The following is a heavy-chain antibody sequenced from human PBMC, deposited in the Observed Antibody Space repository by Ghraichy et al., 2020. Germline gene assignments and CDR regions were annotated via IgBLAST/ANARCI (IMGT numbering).Heavy chain of an antibody. CDR1: GGSISNSSYY. CDR2: IYYSGSA. J-gene: IGHJ4*02. Sequence: SETLSLTCTVSGGSISNSSYYWGWIRQPPGKGLEWLGSIYYSGSAYYNPSLKSRVTISVDTPRNQFSLNLRSVTAADTAIYYCARGLLGYCSSISCYGFDYWGQGPLVTVSS. D-gene: IGHD2-2*01. CDR3: ARGLLGYCSSISCYGFDY. V-gene: IGHV4-39*01.